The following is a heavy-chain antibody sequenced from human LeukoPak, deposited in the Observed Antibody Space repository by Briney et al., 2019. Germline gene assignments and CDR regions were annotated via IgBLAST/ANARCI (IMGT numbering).Heavy chain of an antibody. D-gene: IGHD2-15*01. V-gene: IGHV4-4*07. CDR1: GGSISSYY. J-gene: IGHJ6*02. CDR3: ARDVVVVAATKTPGSYYYYGMDV. Sequence: PSETLSLTCTVSGGSISSYYWSWIRQPPGKGLEWIGRIYTSGSTNYNPSLKSRVTMSVDTSKNQFSLKLSSVTAADTAVYYCARDVVVVAATKTPGSYYYYGMDVWGQGTTVTVSS. CDR2: IYTSGST.